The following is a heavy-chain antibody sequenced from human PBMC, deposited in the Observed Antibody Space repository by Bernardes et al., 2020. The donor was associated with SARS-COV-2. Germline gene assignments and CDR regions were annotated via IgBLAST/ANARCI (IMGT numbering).Heavy chain of an antibody. V-gene: IGHV3-21*06. D-gene: IGHD4-4*01. CDR1: GFTFSSYT. CDR3: ARVDFSNLYYFDY. J-gene: IGHJ4*02. CDR2: ISTSSSYI. Sequence: GSSLKVLCAASGFTFSSYTMNWVRQAPGKGLEWISSISTSSSYISYSDSVRGRFTISRDNAKNSVSLQMNSLRAEATAVYYCARVDFSNLYYFDYWGQGTPVTVSS.